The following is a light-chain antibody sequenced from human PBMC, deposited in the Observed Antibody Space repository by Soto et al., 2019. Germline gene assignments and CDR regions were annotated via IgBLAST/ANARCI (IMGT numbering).Light chain of an antibody. CDR1: SGHSSYA. CDR2: LNSDGSH. V-gene: IGLV4-69*02. CDR3: QTWGTGPWV. J-gene: IGLJ3*02. Sequence: QPVLTQSPSASASLGASVNLTCTLSSGHSSYAIAWHQQQPEKGPLDLMKLNSDGSHSKGDGIPDRFSGSSSGAERYLTISSLQSEDEADYYCQTWGTGPWVFGGGTKLTVL.